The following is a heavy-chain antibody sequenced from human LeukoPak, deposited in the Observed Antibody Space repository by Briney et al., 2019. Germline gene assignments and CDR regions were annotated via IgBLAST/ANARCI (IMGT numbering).Heavy chain of an antibody. D-gene: IGHD3-16*01. CDR1: GDSISSGNYF. V-gene: IGHV4-61*02. J-gene: IGHJ5*02. Sequence: SETLSLTCTVSGDSISSGNYFWAWIRQSAGQGLEWIGRIHSDGLANYNPSLRSRVTISVDTSNNQFSLKVKSVTAADTATYYCARDRQLGWFGPWGQGILVTVSS. CDR3: ARDRQLGWFGP. CDR2: IHSDGLA.